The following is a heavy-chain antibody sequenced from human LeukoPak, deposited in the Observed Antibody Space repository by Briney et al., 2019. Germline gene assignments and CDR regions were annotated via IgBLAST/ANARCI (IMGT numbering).Heavy chain of an antibody. D-gene: IGHD1-26*01. V-gene: IGHV4-4*07. CDR2: LHTTGTT. J-gene: IGHJ3*02. CDR1: GAPITSCY. CDR3: VRDGANWEEPNDAFDT. Sequence: SETLSLTCAVSGAPITSCYWSWVRQSAGKGLEWIGRLHTTGTTNYNRSLKSRVIMSGDSSKNQLSLTLTSVTAADTAVYYCVRDGANWEEPNDAFDTWGQGTLVTVSS.